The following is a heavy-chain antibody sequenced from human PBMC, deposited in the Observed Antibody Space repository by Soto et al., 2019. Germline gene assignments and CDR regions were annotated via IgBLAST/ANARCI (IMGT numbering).Heavy chain of an antibody. V-gene: IGHV1-69*01. D-gene: IGHD3-22*01. J-gene: IGHJ3*02. CDR1: GGTFSSYA. Sequence: QVQLVLSGAEVKKPGSSVKVSCKASGGTFSSYAISWVRQAPGQGLEWMGGIIPIFGTANYAQKFQGRVTITADESTSTAYMELSSLRSEDTAVYYCARDRGSYYDSSACFDIWGQGTMVTVSS. CDR2: IIPIFGTA. CDR3: ARDRGSYYDSSACFDI.